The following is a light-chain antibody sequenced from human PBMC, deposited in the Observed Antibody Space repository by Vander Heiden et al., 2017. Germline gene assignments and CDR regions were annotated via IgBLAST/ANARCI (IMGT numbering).Light chain of an antibody. J-gene: IGKJ4*01. V-gene: IGKV3-15*01. CDR1: QSVRSD. CDR2: DAS. CDR3: QQYNNWLA. Sequence: VMTQSPATLSVSPGERATLSCRASQSVRSDLAWYQQRPGQAPRLLIYDASTRATGVPARFSGSGSGTDFTLTIDSLQSEDFAIYYCQQYNNWLAFGGGTKVDIK.